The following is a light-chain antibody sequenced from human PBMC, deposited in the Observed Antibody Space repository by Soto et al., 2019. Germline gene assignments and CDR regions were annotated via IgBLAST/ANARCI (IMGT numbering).Light chain of an antibody. CDR1: SNDVGGYNY. CDR2: DVT. V-gene: IGLV2-14*01. J-gene: IGLJ1*01. Sequence: QSALTQPASVSGSPGQSITISCTGTSNDVGGYNYVSWYQQQPGRAPKLMIHDVTYRPSGVSYRFSGSKSGNTASLTISGLQAEDEGDYYCISYTENNHYVFGTGNKVTVL. CDR3: ISYTENNHYV.